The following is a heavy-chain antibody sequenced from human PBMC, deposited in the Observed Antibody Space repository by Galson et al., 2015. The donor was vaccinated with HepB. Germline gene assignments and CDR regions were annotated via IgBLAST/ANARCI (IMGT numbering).Heavy chain of an antibody. CDR3: AKAIFSTDYFFDY. CDR2: ISGSGGST. V-gene: IGHV3-23*01. D-gene: IGHD3-9*01. Sequence: SLRLSCAASGFTFSSYAMSWVRQAPGKGLEWVSAISGSGGSTYYADSVKGRFTISRDNSKNTLYLQMNSLRAEDTAVYYCAKAIFSTDYFFDYWGQGTLVTVSS. CDR1: GFTFSSYA. J-gene: IGHJ4*02.